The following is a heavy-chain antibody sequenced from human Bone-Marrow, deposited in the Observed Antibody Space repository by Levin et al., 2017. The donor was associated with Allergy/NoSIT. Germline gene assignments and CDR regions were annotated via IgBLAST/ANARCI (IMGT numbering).Heavy chain of an antibody. Sequence: SCAASGFAFSNVWMNWLRQAPGKGLECVGRIKSKDVGRTTDYAAAVRGRFVISRDDSKNMVFLQIDTLKTEDTGVYYCTTDFREGYFGSWGQGALVTVSS. V-gene: IGHV3-15*01. CDR1: GFAFSNVW. D-gene: IGHD3-10*01. J-gene: IGHJ4*02. CDR3: TTDFREGYFGS. CDR2: IKSKDVGRTT.